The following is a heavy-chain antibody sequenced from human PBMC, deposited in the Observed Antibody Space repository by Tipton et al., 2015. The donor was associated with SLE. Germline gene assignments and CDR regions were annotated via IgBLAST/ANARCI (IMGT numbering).Heavy chain of an antibody. Sequence: TLSLTCTVSGGSISSSSYSWGWIRPPPGKGLEWIGSIYYSGSTYSNPSLKSRVTISVDTSKNQFSLKLSSVTAADTAVYYCARQFGRDSGGDCYYYYMDVWGKGTTVTVSS. V-gene: IGHV4-39*01. J-gene: IGHJ6*03. CDR3: ARQFGRDSGGDCYYYYMDV. CDR2: IYYSGST. CDR1: GGSISSSSYS. D-gene: IGHD2-21*01.